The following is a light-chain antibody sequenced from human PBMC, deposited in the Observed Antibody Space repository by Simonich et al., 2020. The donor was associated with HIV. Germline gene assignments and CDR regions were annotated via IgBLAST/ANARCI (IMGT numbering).Light chain of an antibody. CDR3: QQLNGYPYT. CDR1: QSVSSY. J-gene: IGKJ2*01. Sequence: DIQMTQSPSSLSASVGDRVTITCRASQSVSSYLKWYQQKPGKAPKLLFYAASSLQSGVPSRFSDSGSGTDFTLTISSLQPEDFATYYCQQLNGYPYTFGQGTKLEIK. V-gene: IGKV1-39*01. CDR2: AAS.